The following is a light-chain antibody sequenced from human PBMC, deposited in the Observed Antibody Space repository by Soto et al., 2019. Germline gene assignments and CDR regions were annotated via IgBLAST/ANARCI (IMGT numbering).Light chain of an antibody. CDR2: DAS. CDR1: QSVSSD. V-gene: IGKV3-11*01. Sequence: EIVLTQSPATLSLSPGERATFSCRASQSVSSDLVWYQQKPGQAPRLLIYDASNRATGVPARFSGSGSGTDFTLTISSLEPEDFAVYYCQQYGSSPPYTFGQGTKLEIK. J-gene: IGKJ2*01. CDR3: QQYGSSPPYT.